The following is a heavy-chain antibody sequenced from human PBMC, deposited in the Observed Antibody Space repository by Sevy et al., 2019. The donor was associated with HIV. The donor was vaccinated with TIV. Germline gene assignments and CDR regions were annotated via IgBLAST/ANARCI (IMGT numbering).Heavy chain of an antibody. V-gene: IGHV3-23*01. D-gene: IGHD2-8*01. CDR3: AREGCTKPHDY. CDR1: AFTFRKYS. Sequence: GGSLRLSCAASAFTFRKYSMSWVRQPPGKGLEWVSTLSFGCGEINYADSVKGRFTISRDNSKSSVYLQMNNLRPEDTAVYYCAREGCTKPHDYWGQGTLVTVSS. CDR2: LSFGCGEI. J-gene: IGHJ4*02.